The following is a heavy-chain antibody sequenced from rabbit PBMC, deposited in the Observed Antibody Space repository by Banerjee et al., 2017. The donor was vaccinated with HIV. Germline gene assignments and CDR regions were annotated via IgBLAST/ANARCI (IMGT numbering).Heavy chain of an antibody. CDR2: INTSSGNT. CDR1: GFSFSNKYV. D-gene: IGHD8-1*01. V-gene: IGHV1S40*01. J-gene: IGHJ4*01. Sequence: QSLEESGGDLVKPGASLTLTCTASGFSFSNKYVMCWVRQAPGKGLEWIGCINTSSGNTVYATWAKGRFTISKTSSTTVTLQMTSLTAADTATYFCYVTGGDYYNHNLWGPGTLVTVS. CDR3: YVTGGDYYNHNL.